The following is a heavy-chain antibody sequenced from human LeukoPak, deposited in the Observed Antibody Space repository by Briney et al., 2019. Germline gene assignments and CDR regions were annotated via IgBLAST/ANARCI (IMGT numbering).Heavy chain of an antibody. D-gene: IGHD3-22*01. CDR3: ARVSVVTVVISPFDY. CDR2: INSDGSST. CDR1: GFTFSSYW. V-gene: IGHV3-74*01. Sequence: GESLRLSCAASGFTFSSYWMHWVRHAPGKGLVWVSRINSDGSSTSYADSVKGRFTISRDNAKNTLYLQMNSLRAEDTAVYYCARVSVVTVVISPFDYWGQRTLVTVSS. J-gene: IGHJ4*02.